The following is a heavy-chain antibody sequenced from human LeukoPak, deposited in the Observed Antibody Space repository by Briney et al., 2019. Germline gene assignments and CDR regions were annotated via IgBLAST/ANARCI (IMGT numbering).Heavy chain of an antibody. D-gene: IGHD3-10*01. CDR3: AKGGHSGSYSTLDY. CDR2: INGDGSST. CDR1: GFMFSSYW. V-gene: IGHV3-74*03. J-gene: IGHJ4*02. Sequence: GGSLRLSCAASGFMFSSYWMDWVRQAPGKGLMWVSRINGDGSSTKYAESVKGRFTISRDNAKNSLYLQMNSLRAEDMALYYCAKGGHSGSYSTLDYWGQGTLVTVSS.